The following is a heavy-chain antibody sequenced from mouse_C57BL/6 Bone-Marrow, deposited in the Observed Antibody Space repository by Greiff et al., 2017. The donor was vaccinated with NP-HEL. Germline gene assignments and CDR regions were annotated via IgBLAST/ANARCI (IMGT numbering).Heavy chain of an antibody. CDR3: ARWGGLYYGSSYGY. J-gene: IGHJ2*01. CDR1: GYTFTDYN. Sequence: EVHLVESGPELVKPGASVKIPCKASGYTFTDYNMDWVKQSHGKSLEWIGDINPNNGGTIYNQKFKGKATLTVDTSSSTAYMQLSSLTSEDSAVYYCARWGGLYYGSSYGYWGQGTTLTVSS. V-gene: IGHV1-18*01. D-gene: IGHD1-1*01. CDR2: INPNNGGT.